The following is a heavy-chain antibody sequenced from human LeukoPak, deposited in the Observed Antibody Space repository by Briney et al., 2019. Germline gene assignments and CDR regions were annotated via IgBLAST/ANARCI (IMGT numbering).Heavy chain of an antibody. J-gene: IGHJ6*03. CDR1: GFHFRDYA. Sequence: GGSLRLSSGASGFHFRDYAMKWVRQAPGRGLERVAAITADGGSTPYTTAVKGRFIIPRHTPKNPLSLQMNHLRAEDTPVYFCPRVRLRGYMDVWGEGTTVSVSS. CDR3: PRVRLRGYMDV. V-gene: IGHV3-23*01. CDR2: ITADGGST. D-gene: IGHD5-24*01.